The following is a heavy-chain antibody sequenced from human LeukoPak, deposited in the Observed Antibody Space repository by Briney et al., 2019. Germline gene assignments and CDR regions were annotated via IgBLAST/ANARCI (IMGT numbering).Heavy chain of an antibody. V-gene: IGHV3-48*03. CDR3: ARDGANYYGSGSYSAYFDY. D-gene: IGHD3-10*01. J-gene: IGHJ4*02. CDR1: GFTFSSYE. Sequence: GGSLRLSCAASGFTFSSYEMNWVRQAPGKGLEWVSYISSSGSTIYYADSVKGRFTISRDNAKNSLYLQMNSLRAEDTAVYYRARDGANYYGSGSYSAYFDYWGQGTLVTVSS. CDR2: ISSSGSTI.